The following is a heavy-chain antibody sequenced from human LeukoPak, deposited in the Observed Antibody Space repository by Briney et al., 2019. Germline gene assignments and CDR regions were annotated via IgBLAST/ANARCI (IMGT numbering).Heavy chain of an antibody. J-gene: IGHJ4*02. CDR1: GYTFTGYY. D-gene: IGHD6-13*01. V-gene: IGHV1-2*06. Sequence: ASVKVSCNASGYTFTGYYMHWVRQAPGQGLEWMGRINPNSGGTNYAQKFQGRVTMTRDTSISTAYMELSRLRSDDTAVYYCARDRSSSSWYSDFDYWGQGILVTVSS. CDR3: ARDRSSSSWYSDFDY. CDR2: INPNSGGT.